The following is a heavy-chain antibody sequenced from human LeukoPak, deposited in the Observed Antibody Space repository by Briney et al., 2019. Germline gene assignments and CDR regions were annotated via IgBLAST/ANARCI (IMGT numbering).Heavy chain of an antibody. J-gene: IGHJ3*01. V-gene: IGHV4-59*01. Sequence: SETLSLTCAVYGGSFSGYYWNWIRQSPGKGLEWIGYIYQSGSTNYNPSLKSRVTISVDTSKNQFSLQLRSVTAADTAVYYCANEWSAFDFWGQGTMVTVSS. CDR1: GGSFSGYY. CDR3: ANEWSAFDF. D-gene: IGHD3-3*01. CDR2: IYQSGST.